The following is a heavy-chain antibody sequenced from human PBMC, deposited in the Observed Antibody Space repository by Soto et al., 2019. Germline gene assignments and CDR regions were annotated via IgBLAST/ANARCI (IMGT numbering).Heavy chain of an antibody. CDR3: ARAKSSGRDDAFDI. V-gene: IGHV3-11*05. CDR2: IAGTSYYT. Sequence: QVQLVESGGGLVEPGGSLGLSCGASGFTFSDYYMTWIRQAPGKGLEWVSYIAGTSYYTNYADSVKGRFIISRDNAKSSLYLQMKSLRAEDTAVYYCARAKSSGRDDAFDIWGQGTVVTVSS. D-gene: IGHD1-26*01. J-gene: IGHJ3*02. CDR1: GFTFSDYY.